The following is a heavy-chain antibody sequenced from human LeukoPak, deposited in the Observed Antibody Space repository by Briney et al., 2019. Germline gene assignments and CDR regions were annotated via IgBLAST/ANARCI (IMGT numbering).Heavy chain of an antibody. Sequence: GGSLRLSCAASGFTFSSYAMHWVRQAPGKGLEWVAVISYDGSNKYYADSVKGRFTISRDNSKNTLYLQMNGLRAEDTAVYYCARDYDNLYYFDYWGQGTLVTVSS. CDR1: GFTFSSYA. CDR3: ARDYDNLYYFDY. V-gene: IGHV3-30-3*01. D-gene: IGHD3-16*01. CDR2: ISYDGSNK. J-gene: IGHJ4*02.